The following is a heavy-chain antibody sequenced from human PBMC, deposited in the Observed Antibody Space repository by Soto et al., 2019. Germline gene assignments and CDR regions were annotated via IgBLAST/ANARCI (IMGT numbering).Heavy chain of an antibody. Sequence: GGSLRLSCAASGFTFSSYAMSWVRQAPGKGLEWVSAISGSGGSTYYADSVKGRFTISRDNSKNTLYLKMNSLRAEDTAVYYCAMELHAEYFQHWGQGTLVTVSS. CDR2: ISGSGGST. CDR3: AMELHAEYFQH. D-gene: IGHD1-7*01. CDR1: GFTFSSYA. J-gene: IGHJ1*01. V-gene: IGHV3-23*01.